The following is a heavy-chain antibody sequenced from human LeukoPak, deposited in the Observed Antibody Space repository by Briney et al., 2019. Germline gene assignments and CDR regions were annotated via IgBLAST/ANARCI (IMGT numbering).Heavy chain of an antibody. J-gene: IGHJ4*02. V-gene: IGHV3-23*01. CDR2: ISGGGGST. CDR3: AKDPPSSGTTFDY. Sequence: GGSLRLSCAASGFTFTSYSMNWVRQAPGKGLEWVSTISGGGGSTYYADSVKGRFTISRDNSKNTLYLQMNSLRAEDTAVYYCAKDPPSSGTTFDYWGQGTLVTVSS. D-gene: IGHD2/OR15-2a*01. CDR1: GFTFTSYS.